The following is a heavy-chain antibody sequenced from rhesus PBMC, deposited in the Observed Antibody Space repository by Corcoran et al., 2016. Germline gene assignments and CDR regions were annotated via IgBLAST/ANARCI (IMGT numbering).Heavy chain of an antibody. CDR3: ARGNSGQDS. CDR1: GASIRSYW. V-gene: IGHV4-80*01. D-gene: IGHD6-25*01. Sequence: QVQLQESGPGLVKPSETLSLTWAVSGASIRSYWWGWIRQPPGKGLEWIGEINGNSGNTHYNPSLKSRATISKDASKKQFSLKLSSVTAADTAVYYCARGNSGQDSWGQGVVVTVSS. J-gene: IGHJ6*01. CDR2: INGNSGNT.